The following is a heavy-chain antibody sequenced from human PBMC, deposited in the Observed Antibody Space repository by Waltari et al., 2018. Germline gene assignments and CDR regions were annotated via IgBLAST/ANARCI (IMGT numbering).Heavy chain of an antibody. CDR2: IRSKANRYAT. CDR3: TKNFGELFDY. V-gene: IGHV3-73*02. J-gene: IGHJ4*02. CDR1: GLRFSCSG. D-gene: IGHD3-10*01. Sequence: EVQLVESGGGLVQPGGSLKLSCVASGLRFSCSGIACVRQGSGKGLEWVGRIRSKANRYATVYAASVRGRFTISRDDSKNTAYLQMNSLKTEDTAVYYCTKNFGELFDYWGQGTLVTVSS.